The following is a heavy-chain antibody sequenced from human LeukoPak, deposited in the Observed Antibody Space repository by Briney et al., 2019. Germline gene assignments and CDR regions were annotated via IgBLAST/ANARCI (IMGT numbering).Heavy chain of an antibody. J-gene: IGHJ4*02. V-gene: IGHV3-7*01. Sequence: GGSLRLSCAVSGFTFRNYWMTWVRQAPGRGLEWVANIKPDGSDKNYVDSVKGRFTISRDDAKNSLFLQMNSLRAEDTAVYFCARNDVAAAGDYWGQGTLVTVSS. CDR3: ARNDVAAAGDY. CDR1: GFTFRNYW. CDR2: IKPDGSDK. D-gene: IGHD6-13*01.